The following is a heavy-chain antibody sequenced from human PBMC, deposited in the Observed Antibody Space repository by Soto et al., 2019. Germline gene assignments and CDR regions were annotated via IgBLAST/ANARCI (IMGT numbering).Heavy chain of an antibody. CDR1: GGFVNSDTHS. CDR2: IYSGGST. CDR3: ARFVRSCSATTSFTSSDV. D-gene: IGHD2-2*01. V-gene: IGHV4-61*01. J-gene: IGHJ6*02. Sequence: SATLSLTCTVSGGFVNSDTHSWSWIRQTPGKRLEWIGFIYSGGSTKNPSLRSRVTMSVDTSKNQFSLKLRSVIVADTAVYHWARFVRSCSATTSFTSSDVCCQGITVT.